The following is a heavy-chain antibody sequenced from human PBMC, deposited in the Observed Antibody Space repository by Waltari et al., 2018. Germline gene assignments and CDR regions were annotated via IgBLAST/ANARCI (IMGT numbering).Heavy chain of an antibody. V-gene: IGHV3-30*02. CDR3: AKTRQEGIAVAGDY. CDR1: GFTFSSYG. D-gene: IGHD6-19*01. CDR2: IRYDGSNK. J-gene: IGHJ4*02. Sequence: QVQLVESGGGVVQPGGSLRLSCAASGFTFSSYGMHWVRQAPGKGLEWVAFIRYDGSNKYYADSVKGRFTISRDNSKNTLYLQMNSLRAEDTAVYYCAKTRQEGIAVAGDYWGQGTLVTVSS.